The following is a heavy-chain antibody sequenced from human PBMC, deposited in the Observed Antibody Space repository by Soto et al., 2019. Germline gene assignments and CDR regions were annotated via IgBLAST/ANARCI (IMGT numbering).Heavy chain of an antibody. CDR3: VRPLPSGRNYGMDV. CDR2: IYNDGTT. D-gene: IGHD3-10*01. Sequence: ESGGGLIQPGGSLRLSCTASGLSVRNNYMSWVCQAPGMGLEWVSVIYNDGTTYYADSVKGRFTLSRDTSKNTLSLQMDSLRAEDTAVYYCVRPLPSGRNYGMDVWGQGTTVTVSS. J-gene: IGHJ6*02. V-gene: IGHV3-53*01. CDR1: GLSVRNNY.